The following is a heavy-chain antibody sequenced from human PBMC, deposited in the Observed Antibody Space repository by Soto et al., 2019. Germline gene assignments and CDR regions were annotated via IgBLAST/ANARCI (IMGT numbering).Heavy chain of an antibody. Sequence: EVQLVESGGGLIQPGGALRLTCTASGFSLSHYWMHWIRQAPGKGLVWVSRINLDGSSTDYAPSVKGRFTISRDNAKNTLYLQMNSLAADDTAVYYCARGCGFTDYWGRGTLVTVSS. V-gene: IGHV3-74*01. CDR3: ARGCGFTDY. CDR1: GFSLSHYW. J-gene: IGHJ4*02. CDR2: INLDGSST. D-gene: IGHD2-15*01.